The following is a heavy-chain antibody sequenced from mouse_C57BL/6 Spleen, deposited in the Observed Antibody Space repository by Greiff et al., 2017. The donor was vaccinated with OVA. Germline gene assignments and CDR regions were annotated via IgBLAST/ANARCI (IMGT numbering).Heavy chain of an antibody. J-gene: IGHJ3*01. Sequence: VQLKESGPELVKPGASVKMSCKASGYTFTDYNMHWVKQSHGKSLEWIGYINPNNGGTSYNQKFKGKATLTVNKSSSTAYMELRSLTSEDSAVYYCARWDDPYVPWFAYWGQGTLVTVSA. CDR2: INPNNGGT. CDR3: ARWDDPYVPWFAY. V-gene: IGHV1-22*01. CDR1: GYTFTDYN. D-gene: IGHD6-5*01.